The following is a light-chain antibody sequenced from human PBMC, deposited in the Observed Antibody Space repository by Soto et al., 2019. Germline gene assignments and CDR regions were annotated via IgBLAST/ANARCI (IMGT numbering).Light chain of an antibody. Sequence: IVLTQSPGTLSLSPGERVTLSCRASQSVISTYLAWYQQQPGQAPRLLLYGASNRATGIPDRFSGSGSGTDFTLTITRLEPEDFAVYFCQQFGSSPTTFGQGTKLDIK. V-gene: IGKV3-20*01. CDR2: GAS. CDR3: QQFGSSPTT. J-gene: IGKJ2*01. CDR1: QSVISTY.